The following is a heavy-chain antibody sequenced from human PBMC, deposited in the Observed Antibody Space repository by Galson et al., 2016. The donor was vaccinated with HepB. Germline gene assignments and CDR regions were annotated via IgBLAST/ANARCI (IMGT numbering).Heavy chain of an antibody. CDR3: APEDPDIVLVVAANGMGV. V-gene: IGHV3-73*01. J-gene: IGHJ6*02. CDR2: IGNKANNYST. D-gene: IGHD2-15*01. CDR1: GFIFSGSA. Sequence: SLRLSCAASGFIFSGSAMHWVRQASGKGLEWVGLIGNKANNYSTTYAASGGGRFTISRDDSENTVYLQMNSLKTDDTAVYYCAPEDPDIVLVVAANGMGVWGLGTTVTVSS.